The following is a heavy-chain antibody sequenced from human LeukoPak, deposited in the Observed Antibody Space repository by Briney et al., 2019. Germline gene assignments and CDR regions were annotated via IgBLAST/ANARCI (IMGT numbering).Heavy chain of an antibody. J-gene: IGHJ4*02. CDR2: INPSGGST. V-gene: IGHV1-46*01. Sequence: ASVKVSCKASGYTFTSYYMHWVRQAPGQGLEWMGIINPSGGSTSYAQKFQGRVTMTRDASTSTVYMELSSLRSEDTAVYYCAIVGATTSFDYWGQGTLVTVSS. CDR3: AIVGATTSFDY. CDR1: GYTFTSYY. D-gene: IGHD1-26*01.